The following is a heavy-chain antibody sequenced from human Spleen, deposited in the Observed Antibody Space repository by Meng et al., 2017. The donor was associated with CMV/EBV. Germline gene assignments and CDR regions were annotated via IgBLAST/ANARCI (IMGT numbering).Heavy chain of an antibody. CDR1: GYTFTSYD. Sequence: ASVKVSCKASGYTFTSYDINWVRQAAGQGLEWMGWINPNNGVTTYAQKFQGRVTMTRDTSTSTVFMEVSRLTSDDTAVYYCARDYDFWKNYFDYWGQGTLVTVSS. J-gene: IGHJ4*02. D-gene: IGHD3-3*01. CDR2: INPNNGVT. CDR3: ARDYDFWKNYFDY. V-gene: IGHV1-2*02.